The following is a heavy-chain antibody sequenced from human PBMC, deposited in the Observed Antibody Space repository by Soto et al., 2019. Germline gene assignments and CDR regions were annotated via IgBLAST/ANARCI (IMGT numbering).Heavy chain of an antibody. CDR2: IYFNGNT. CDR3: ASVTFGGVVLAH. Sequence: XGTLSLTCSVSADSFSKYYWTWIRQPPGEGLEWIGYIYFNGNTNYNPSLKGRVTISIDTSKKQFSLNLSSVTAADTAVYYCASVTFGGVVLAHWGQGTLVTVSS. D-gene: IGHD3-16*01. CDR1: ADSFSKYY. J-gene: IGHJ4*02. V-gene: IGHV4-59*01.